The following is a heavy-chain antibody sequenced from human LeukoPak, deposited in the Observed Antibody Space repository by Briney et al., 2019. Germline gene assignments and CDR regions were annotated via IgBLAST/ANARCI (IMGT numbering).Heavy chain of an antibody. CDR3: AKEVEAAGRGFDP. J-gene: IGHJ5*02. CDR1: GGSFSGYY. CDR2: ISSSGST. V-gene: IGHV4-4*07. D-gene: IGHD6-13*01. Sequence: SETLSLTCAVYGGSFSGYYWSWIRQSAGKGLEWIGRISSSGSTNYNPSLKSRVTMSVDTSKNRFSLNLTSVTAADTAVYYCAKEVEAAGRGFDPWGQGTLVTVCS.